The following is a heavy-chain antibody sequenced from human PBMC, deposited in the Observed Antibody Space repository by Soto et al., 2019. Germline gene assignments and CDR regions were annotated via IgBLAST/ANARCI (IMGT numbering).Heavy chain of an antibody. Sequence: PAHTLSLTCGISGDSVSSNSAAWNWIRQSPSRGLEWLGRTYYRSKWYNDYAVSVKSRIIIKPDTSRNHYSLQLNSVTPEDTAVYYCEREERKHNWAVADKGSDGWFDPWGQGTRVTVSS. J-gene: IGHJ5*02. D-gene: IGHD6-19*01. CDR3: EREERKHNWAVADKGSDGWFDP. CDR1: GDSVSSNSAA. V-gene: IGHV6-1*01. CDR2: TYYRSKWYN.